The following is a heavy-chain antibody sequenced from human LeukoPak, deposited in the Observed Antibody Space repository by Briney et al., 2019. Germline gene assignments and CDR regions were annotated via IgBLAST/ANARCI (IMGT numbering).Heavy chain of an antibody. CDR1: GFTFSSYG. J-gene: IGHJ1*01. CDR3: ARDRGYCSSTSCPPDHVKYFQH. D-gene: IGHD2-2*01. CDR2: ISYDGSNK. Sequence: PGGSLRLSCAASGFTFSSYGIHWVRQAPGKGLEWVAVISYDGSNKYYADSVKGRFTISRDNSKNTLYLQMNSLRAEDTAVYYCARDRGYCSSTSCPPDHVKYFQHWGQGTLVTVSS. V-gene: IGHV3-30*03.